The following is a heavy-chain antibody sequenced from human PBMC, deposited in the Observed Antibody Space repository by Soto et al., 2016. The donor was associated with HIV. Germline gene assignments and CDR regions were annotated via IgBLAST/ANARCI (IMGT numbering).Heavy chain of an antibody. D-gene: IGHD4-17*01. CDR2: IRSDGSST. Sequence: EVQLVESGGGLVQPGGSLRLSCAASGFTFSSYWMHWVRQAPGKGLVWVSRIRSDGSSTTYADSVKGRFTISRDNAKNTLYLQMNSLRAEDTAVYYCARGPDGGGTTYYYYGNGRLGPRDQRSPSP. J-gene: IGHJ6*02. CDR3: ARGPDGGGTTYYYYGNGR. CDR1: GFTFSSYW. V-gene: IGHV3-74*03.